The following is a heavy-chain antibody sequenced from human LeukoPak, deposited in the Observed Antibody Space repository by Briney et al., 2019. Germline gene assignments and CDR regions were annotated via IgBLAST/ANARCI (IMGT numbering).Heavy chain of an antibody. CDR1: GFTFSSYS. CDR2: ISGSSSYI. D-gene: IGHD1-26*01. J-gene: IGHJ4*02. V-gene: IGHV3-21*01. CDR3: ARDSANVVGAKSIFDY. Sequence: GGSLRLSCAASGFTFSSYSMNWVRQAPGKGLEWVSSISGSSSYIYYPDSVKGRFTISRDNAKNSLHLQMSSLRAEDTAVYYCARDSANVVGAKSIFDYWGQGALVTVSS.